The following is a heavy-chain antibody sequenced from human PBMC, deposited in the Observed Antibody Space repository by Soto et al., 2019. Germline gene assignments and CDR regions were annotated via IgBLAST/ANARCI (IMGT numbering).Heavy chain of an antibody. J-gene: IGHJ6*03. Sequence: GGSLRLSCAASGFTFSSYAMSWVRQAPGKGLEWVSAISGSGGSTYYADSVKGRFTISRDNSKNTLYLQMNSLRAEDTAVYYCAKARLVDYYYYYMDVWGKGTTVTVSS. CDR3: AKARLVDYYYYYMDV. V-gene: IGHV3-23*01. CDR1: GFTFSSYA. D-gene: IGHD6-19*01. CDR2: ISGSGGST.